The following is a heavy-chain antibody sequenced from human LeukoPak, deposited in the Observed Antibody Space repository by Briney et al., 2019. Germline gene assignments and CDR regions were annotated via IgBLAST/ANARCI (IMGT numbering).Heavy chain of an antibody. CDR2: ISGSGDST. CDR1: GFTFSSYA. V-gene: IGHV3-23*01. CDR3: AKDMSSGWGRLDY. Sequence: GGSLRLSCAASGFTFSSYATSCVRQTPGKGLEWVSAISGSGDSTYYADSVKGRFTISRDNSKNTLYLQMNSLRAEDTAVYYCAKDMSSGWGRLDYWGQGTLVTVSS. D-gene: IGHD6-19*01. J-gene: IGHJ4*02.